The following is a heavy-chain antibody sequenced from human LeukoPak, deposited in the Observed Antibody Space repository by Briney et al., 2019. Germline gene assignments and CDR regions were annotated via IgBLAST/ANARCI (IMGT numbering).Heavy chain of an antibody. CDR2: VYYYSGLT. CDR1: GGSISTYY. J-gene: IGHJ3*02. Sequence: PSETLSLTCTVSGGSISTYYWSWSRQPPGEGLEWSGDVYYYSGLTNYNPSLNSRVTISVDTSQNQFSLRLRSVTASDTAVYYCARDCNGGGCAPAALDIWGQGTMVTVSS. D-gene: IGHD2-15*01. CDR3: ARDCNGGGCAPAALDI. V-gene: IGHV4-59*01.